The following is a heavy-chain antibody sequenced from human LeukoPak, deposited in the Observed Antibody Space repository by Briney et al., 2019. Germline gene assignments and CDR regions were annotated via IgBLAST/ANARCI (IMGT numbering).Heavy chain of an antibody. CDR1: GFTFSNYY. V-gene: IGHV3-11*01. CDR3: ARGDYDKYGMNV. CDR2: ISSSGTTM. Sequence: GGSLRLSCAASGFTFSNYYMSWIRQAPGKGLEWVSYISSSGTTMYYADSVKGRFIISRDNAKNSLFLQMNSLRAEDTAVYYCARGDYDKYGMNVWGQGTTVTVSS. J-gene: IGHJ6*02.